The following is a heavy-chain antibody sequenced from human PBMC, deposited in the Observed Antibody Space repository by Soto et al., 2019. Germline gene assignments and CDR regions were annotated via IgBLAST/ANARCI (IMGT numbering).Heavy chain of an antibody. CDR1: GYSFTSYW. CDR3: ARYGCSSTSCYPDYYGMGV. Sequence: GESLKISCKGSGYSFTSYWIGWVRQMPGKGLEWMGIIYPGDSDTRYSPSFQGQVTISADKSISTAYLQWSSLKASDTAMYYCARYGCSSTSCYPDYYGMGVWGQGTTVTVSS. J-gene: IGHJ6*02. V-gene: IGHV5-51*01. D-gene: IGHD2-2*01. CDR2: IYPGDSDT.